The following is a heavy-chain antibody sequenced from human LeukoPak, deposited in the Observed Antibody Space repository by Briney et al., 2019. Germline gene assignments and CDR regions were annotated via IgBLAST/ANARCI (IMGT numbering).Heavy chain of an antibody. Sequence: GGSLRLSCAASGFTFSSYAMSWVRQAPGKGLEWVSSISGSGGSTYYADSVKGRFTISRDNSKNTLYLQMNGLRAEDAAVYYCAKVDIVVVPAADLWGQGTLVTASS. D-gene: IGHD2-2*03. CDR3: AKVDIVVVPAADL. V-gene: IGHV3-23*01. CDR1: GFTFSSYA. J-gene: IGHJ5*02. CDR2: ISGSGGST.